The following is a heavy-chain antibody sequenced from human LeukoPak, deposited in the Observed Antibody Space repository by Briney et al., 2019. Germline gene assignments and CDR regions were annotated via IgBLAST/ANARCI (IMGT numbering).Heavy chain of an antibody. CDR1: GYTFTSYY. V-gene: IGHV1-46*01. CDR3: AREDYDSSGYYYYFDY. J-gene: IGHJ4*02. D-gene: IGHD3-22*01. CDR2: INPSGGST. Sequence: ASVKVSCKASGYTFTSYYMHWVRQAPGQGLEWMGIINPSGGSTSYARKFQGRVTMTRDTSTSTVYMELSSLRSEDTAVYYCAREDYDSSGYYYYFDYWGQGTLVTVS.